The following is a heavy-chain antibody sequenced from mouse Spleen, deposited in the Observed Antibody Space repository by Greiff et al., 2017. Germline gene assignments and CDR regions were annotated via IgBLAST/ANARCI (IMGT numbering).Heavy chain of an antibody. J-gene: IGHJ3*01. D-gene: IGHD1-2*01. Sequence: EVKLVESGPELVKPGASVKIPCKASGYTFTDYNMDWVKQSHGKSLEWIGDINPNNGGTIYNQKFKGKATLTVDKSSSTAYMELRSLTSEDTAVYYCARGEDYDGLAWFAYWGQGTLVTVSA. CDR2: INPNNGGT. CDR3: ARGEDYDGLAWFAY. V-gene: IGHV1-18*01. CDR1: GYTFTDYN.